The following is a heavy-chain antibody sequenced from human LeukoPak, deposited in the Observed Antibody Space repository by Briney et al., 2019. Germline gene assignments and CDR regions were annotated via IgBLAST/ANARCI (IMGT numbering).Heavy chain of an antibody. CDR1: GFTFSSYS. Sequence: PGGSLRLSCAASGFTFSSYSMNWVRQAPGKGLEWVSCISTSSSYIYHADSVKGRFTISRDNAKNSLYLQMNSLRAEDTAVYYCARVGEKAFHLWPEIDYWGQGTLVTVSS. J-gene: IGHJ4*02. CDR2: ISTSSSYI. V-gene: IGHV3-21*01. D-gene: IGHD5-24*01. CDR3: ARVGEKAFHLWPEIDY.